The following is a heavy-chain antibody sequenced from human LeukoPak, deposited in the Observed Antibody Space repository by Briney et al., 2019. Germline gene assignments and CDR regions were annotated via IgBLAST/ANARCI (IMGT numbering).Heavy chain of an antibody. V-gene: IGHV3-23*01. Sequence: GGSLRLSCAASGFTFGSYAMSWVRQAPGKGLEWVSAISGSGGSTYYADSVKGRFTISRDNSKNTLYLQMNSLRAEDTAVYYCAKDRGGDIVVVPAVNDAFDIWGQGTMVTVSS. CDR3: AKDRGGDIVVVPAVNDAFDI. CDR2: ISGSGGST. J-gene: IGHJ3*02. D-gene: IGHD2-2*01. CDR1: GFTFGSYA.